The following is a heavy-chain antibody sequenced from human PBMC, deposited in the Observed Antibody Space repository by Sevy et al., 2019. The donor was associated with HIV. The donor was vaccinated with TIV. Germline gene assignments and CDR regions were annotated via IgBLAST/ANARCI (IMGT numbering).Heavy chain of an antibody. D-gene: IGHD6-19*01. J-gene: IGHJ3*02. V-gene: IGHV3-30-3*01. CDR3: AAMDSSGWTSAFDI. CDR1: GFTFSSYA. Sequence: GGSLRLSCAASGFTFSSYAMHWVRQAPGKGLEWMAVISYDGSNKYYADSVKGRFTISRDNSKNTLYLQMNSLRAEDTALYYCAAMDSSGWTSAFDIWGQGTMVTVSS. CDR2: ISYDGSNK.